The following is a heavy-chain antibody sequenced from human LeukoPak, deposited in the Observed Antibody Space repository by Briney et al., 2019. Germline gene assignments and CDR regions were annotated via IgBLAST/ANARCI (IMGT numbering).Heavy chain of an antibody. CDR1: GGSISSYY. CDR2: ISYSGST. V-gene: IGHV4-59*01. CDR3: AREPGFDSSGYLNWFDP. Sequence: SETLSLTCTVSGGSISSYYWSWIRQPPGKGLEWIACISYSGSTKYNPSLKSRVTISVDTSKNQLSLKLSSVTAADAAVYYCAREPGFDSSGYLNWFDPWGQGTLVTVSS. J-gene: IGHJ5*02. D-gene: IGHD3-22*01.